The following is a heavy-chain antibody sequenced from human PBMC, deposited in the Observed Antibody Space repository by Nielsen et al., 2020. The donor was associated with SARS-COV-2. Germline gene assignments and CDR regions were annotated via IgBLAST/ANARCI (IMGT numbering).Heavy chain of an antibody. CDR2: IKQDGSEK. D-gene: IGHD1-7*01. V-gene: IGHV3-7*01. CDR1: GFTFDDYG. J-gene: IGHJ4*02. CDR3: ARAWNFAVH. Sequence: GGSLRLSCAASGFTFDDYGMAWVRQAPGKGLEWVANIKQDGSEKNYVDSVKGRFTISRDNAKSSVYLEMNSLRAEDTAVYYCARAWNFAVHWGQGTLVTVSS.